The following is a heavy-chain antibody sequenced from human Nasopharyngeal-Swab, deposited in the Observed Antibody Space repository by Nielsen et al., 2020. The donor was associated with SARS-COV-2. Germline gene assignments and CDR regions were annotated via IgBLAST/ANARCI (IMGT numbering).Heavy chain of an antibody. V-gene: IGHV4-34*01. CDR2: INHGGGT. J-gene: IGHJ6*02. Sequence: WVGQRPGKGLEWIGEINHGGGTNYNPSLKSRVTISVDTSKNQFSLKMSSVTAADTAVYYCARAGDIPYYYSGMDVWGQGTTVTVSS. CDR3: ARAGDIPYYYSGMDV. D-gene: IGHD2-21*01.